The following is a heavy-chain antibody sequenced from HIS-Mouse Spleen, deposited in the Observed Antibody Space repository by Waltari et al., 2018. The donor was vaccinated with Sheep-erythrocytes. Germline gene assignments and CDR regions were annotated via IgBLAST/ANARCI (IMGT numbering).Heavy chain of an antibody. CDR3: ARVSGGNSNRFDY. CDR2: IYSGGST. V-gene: IGHV3-66*01. Sequence: EVQLVESGGGLVQPGGFLGLAWGALGFAVCAPFLGWVRQAPGKGLDWVSVIYSGGSTYYADSVKGRFTISRDNSKNTLYLQMNSLRAEDTAVYYCARVSGGNSNRFDYWGQGTLVTVSS. CDR1: GFAVCAPF. D-gene: IGHD2-21*02. J-gene: IGHJ4*02.